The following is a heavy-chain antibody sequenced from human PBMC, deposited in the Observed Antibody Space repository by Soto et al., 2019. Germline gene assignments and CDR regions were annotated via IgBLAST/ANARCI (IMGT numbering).Heavy chain of an antibody. Sequence: EVQLVESGGGLVKPGGSLRLSCAASGFTFSSYSMNWVRQAPGKGLEWVSSISSSSSYIYYADSVKGRFTISRDNAKNSLYLQMNSLRAEDTAVYYCARRGLPAQEQLIDYWGQGTLVTVSS. V-gene: IGHV3-21*01. CDR2: ISSSSSYI. D-gene: IGHD6-13*01. J-gene: IGHJ4*02. CDR3: ARRGLPAQEQLIDY. CDR1: GFTFSSYS.